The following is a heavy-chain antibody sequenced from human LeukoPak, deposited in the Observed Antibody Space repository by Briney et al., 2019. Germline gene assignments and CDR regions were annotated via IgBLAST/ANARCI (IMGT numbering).Heavy chain of an antibody. D-gene: IGHD3-10*01. CDR2: ISSSSTII. CDR3: ARDSGHSGSDDY. CDR1: GFTFSSYH. V-gene: IGHV3-48*02. J-gene: IGHJ4*02. Sequence: GGSLRLSCAASGFTFSSYHMKWVRQAPGKGLEWVSYISSSSTIIYYAVSVKGRFTISRDNAKNSLYLQMSSLRDEDPAVYYCARDSGHSGSDDYWGQGTLVTVSS.